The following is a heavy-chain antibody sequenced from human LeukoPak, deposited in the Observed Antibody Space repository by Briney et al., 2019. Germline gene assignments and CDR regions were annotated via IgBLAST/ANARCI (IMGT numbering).Heavy chain of an antibody. V-gene: IGHV4-34*01. CDR2: INHSGST. J-gene: IGHJ6*02. D-gene: IGHD2-2*01. CDR1: GGSFSGYY. CDR3: ARGRDLVVVSAANARYYGMDV. Sequence: PSETLSLTCAVYGGSFSGYYWSWIRQPPGKGLEWIGEINHSGSTNYNPPLKSRVTISVDTSKNQFSLKLNSVTAADTAVYYCARGRDLVVVSAANARYYGMDVWGQGTTVTVSS.